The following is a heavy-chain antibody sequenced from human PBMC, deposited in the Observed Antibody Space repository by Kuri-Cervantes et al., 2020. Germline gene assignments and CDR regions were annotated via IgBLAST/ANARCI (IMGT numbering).Heavy chain of an antibody. D-gene: IGHD5-18*01. Sequence: GESLKISCAASGFTFSSYSMNWVRQAPGKGLEWVSSISSSSSYIYYADSVKGRFTISRDNAKNSLYLQMNSLRAEDTALYYCAKDRTAMVTNWFDPWGQGTLVTVSS. V-gene: IGHV3-21*04. CDR3: AKDRTAMVTNWFDP. CDR1: GFTFSSYS. J-gene: IGHJ5*02. CDR2: ISSSSSYI.